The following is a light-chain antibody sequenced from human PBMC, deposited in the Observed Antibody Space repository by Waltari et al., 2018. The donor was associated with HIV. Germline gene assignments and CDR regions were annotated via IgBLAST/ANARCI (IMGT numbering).Light chain of an antibody. CDR1: NDY. Sequence: QSVLTQPPSVSAAPGQKVTISCSGSNDYVSWYQQFPGTAPKPRIYENNKRPSGIPDRFSGSKSGTSATLGITGLQTGDEADYYCAAWADSLGMAFGGGTKLTVL. CDR2: ENN. J-gene: IGLJ2*01. V-gene: IGLV1-51*02. CDR3: AAWADSLGMA.